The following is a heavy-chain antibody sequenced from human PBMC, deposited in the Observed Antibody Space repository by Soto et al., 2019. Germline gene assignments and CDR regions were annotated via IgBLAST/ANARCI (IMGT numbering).Heavy chain of an antibody. CDR3: ARVVSGSYLDY. CDR2: IYYSGTT. Sequence: QVQLQESGPGLVKASQTLSLTCTVSVGTITTGGHFWSWIRQYPGKGVEWIGYIYYSGTTHYNPSVKSRVTVAIDPSKHQFSLNLRSVTAADTAVYYCARVVSGSYLDYWGQGTLVTVSS. CDR1: VGTITTGGHF. V-gene: IGHV4-31*03. D-gene: IGHD1-26*01. J-gene: IGHJ4*02.